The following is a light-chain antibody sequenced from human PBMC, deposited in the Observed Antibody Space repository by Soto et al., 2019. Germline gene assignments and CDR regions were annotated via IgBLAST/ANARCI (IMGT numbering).Light chain of an antibody. V-gene: IGKV3-15*01. Sequence: DIVLTPSPATLSLSPGERAPLSCRASQSVSSNLAWYQQKPGQAPRLLIYGASTRATGIPARFSGSGSATEFTLTISRLEPEDFAVYYCQHCQPYGDSPPLTFGGGTKV. CDR1: QSVSSN. CDR3: QHCQPYGDSPPLT. J-gene: IGKJ4*01. CDR2: GAS.